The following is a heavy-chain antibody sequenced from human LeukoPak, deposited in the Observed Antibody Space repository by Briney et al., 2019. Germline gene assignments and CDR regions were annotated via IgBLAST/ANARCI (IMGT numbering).Heavy chain of an antibody. Sequence: GASVKVSCKASGYTFTSYDINWVRQATGQGLEWMGWMNPNSGNTGYAQKFQGRVTMTRNTSISTAYMELSSLRSEDTAVYYCAGGRMVRGVGNWFDPWGQGTLVTVSS. CDR2: MNPNSGNT. J-gene: IGHJ5*02. V-gene: IGHV1-8*01. CDR3: AGGRMVRGVGNWFDP. CDR1: GYTFTSYD. D-gene: IGHD3-10*01.